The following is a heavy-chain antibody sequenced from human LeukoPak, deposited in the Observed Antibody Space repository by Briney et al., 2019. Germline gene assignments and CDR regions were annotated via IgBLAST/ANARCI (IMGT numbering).Heavy chain of an antibody. J-gene: IGHJ5*02. CDR3: ARGGRITIFGVVTKDWFDP. CDR2: INAGNGNT. CDR1: GYTFTSYA. Sequence: HWASVKVSCKASGYTFTSYAMHWVRQAPGQRLEWMGWINAGNGNTKYSQKFQGRVTMTRDTSTSTVYMELSSLRSEDTAVYYCARGGRITIFGVVTKDWFDPWGQGTLVTVSS. V-gene: IGHV1-3*01. D-gene: IGHD3-3*01.